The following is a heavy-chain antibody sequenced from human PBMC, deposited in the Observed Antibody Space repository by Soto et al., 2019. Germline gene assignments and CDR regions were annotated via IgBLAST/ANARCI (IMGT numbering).Heavy chain of an antibody. CDR1: GGSISGSY. CDR3: ARSGVTFGGVV. CDR2: MHSRGYG. J-gene: IGHJ1*01. Sequence: SETLSLTCSVSGGSISGSYWSWIRQSPGKGLEWLGFMHSRGYGDYNSSLKSRATISVDTSNNQFSLRLTSVTVADTAVYYCARSGVTFGGVVWGQGIPVTVSS. V-gene: IGHV4-59*01. D-gene: IGHD3-16*01.